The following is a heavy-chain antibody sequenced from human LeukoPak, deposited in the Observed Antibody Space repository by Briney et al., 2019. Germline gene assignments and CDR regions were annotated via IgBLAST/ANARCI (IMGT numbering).Heavy chain of an antibody. CDR1: GGTFSSYA. J-gene: IGHJ4*02. D-gene: IGHD6-25*01. Sequence: ASVKVSCKASGGTFSSYAISWVRQAPGQGLEWMGGIIPIFGTANYAQKFQGRLTMTSDTSTSTVYMELNSLRSEDTAVYFCARVGVTAATADYWGQGTLVTVSS. CDR2: IIPIFGTA. CDR3: ARVGVTAATADY. V-gene: IGHV1-69*05.